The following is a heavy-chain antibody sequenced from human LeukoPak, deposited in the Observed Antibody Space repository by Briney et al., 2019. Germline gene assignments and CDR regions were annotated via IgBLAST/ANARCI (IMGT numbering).Heavy chain of an antibody. V-gene: IGHV3-21*01. J-gene: IGHJ4*02. D-gene: IGHD2-2*01. CDR3: ARDAYADFDY. CDR1: VFTFSTYN. Sequence: GGSLRLSCAASVFTFSTYNMKWVRQAPGKGLEWVSSITSSSRYTFYADSVKGRFTISRDNAKNTLYLQMNSLRAEDTAVYYCARDAYADFDYWGQGTLVTVSS. CDR2: ITSSSRYT.